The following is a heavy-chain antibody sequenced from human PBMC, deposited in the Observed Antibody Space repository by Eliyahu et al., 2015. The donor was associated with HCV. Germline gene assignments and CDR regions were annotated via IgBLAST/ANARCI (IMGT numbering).Heavy chain of an antibody. CDR2: ISYDGSNK. Sequence: QVQLVESGGGVVQPGRPLRLSCXASGFTFXSXGMXWVRQAPGKGLEWVAVISYDGSNKYYADSVKGRFTISRDNSKNTLYLQMNSLRAEDTAVYYCAKEGGSYDSSFLGDYFHYWGQGTLVTVSS. CDR1: GFTFXSXG. J-gene: IGHJ4*02. CDR3: AKEGGSYDSSFLGDYFHY. V-gene: IGHV3-30*18. D-gene: IGHD3-22*01.